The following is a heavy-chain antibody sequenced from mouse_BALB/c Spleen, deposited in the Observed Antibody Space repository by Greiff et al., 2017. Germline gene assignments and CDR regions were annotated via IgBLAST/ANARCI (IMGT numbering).Heavy chain of an antibody. CDR3: TRCDGSLYFDY. V-gene: IGHV1S22*01. CDR2: IYPGSGST. Sequence: LKQPGSELVRPGASVKLSCKASGYTFTSYWMHWVKQRPGQGLEWIGNIYPGSGSTNYDEKFKSKATLTVDTSSSTAYMQLSSLTSEDSAVYYCTRCDGSLYFDYWGQGTTLTVSS. J-gene: IGHJ2*01. D-gene: IGHD2-3*01. CDR1: GYTFTSYW.